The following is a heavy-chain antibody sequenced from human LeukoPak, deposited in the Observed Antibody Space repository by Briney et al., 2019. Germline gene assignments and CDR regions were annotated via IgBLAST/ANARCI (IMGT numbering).Heavy chain of an antibody. J-gene: IGHJ4*02. CDR1: GFTFSSSW. Sequence: PGGSLRLSCAASGFTFSSSWMYWVRQAPGKGLEWVSSISTSSSYIYYADSVKGRFTISRNNPKNSLYLQMNSLRAEDTAAYHCARNRGDPSYFDYWGQGTLVTVSS. CDR3: ARNRGDPSYFDY. V-gene: IGHV3-21*01. CDR2: ISTSSSYI. D-gene: IGHD4-17*01.